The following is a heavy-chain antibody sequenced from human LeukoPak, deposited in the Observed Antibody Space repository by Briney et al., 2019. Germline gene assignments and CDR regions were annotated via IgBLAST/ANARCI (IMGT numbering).Heavy chain of an antibody. V-gene: IGHV4-59*12. J-gene: IGHJ3*02. D-gene: IGHD3-22*01. Sequence: SETLSLTCTVSGDSISSYYWSWIRQPPGKGLVGFGYIYYSGSTYYNPSFRSRVTISVDTSKNQFSLKLSSVTAADTAVYYCARVTEGYDSSGYYADDAFDIWGQGTMVTVSS. CDR1: GDSISSYY. CDR3: ARVTEGYDSSGYYADDAFDI. CDR2: IYYSGST.